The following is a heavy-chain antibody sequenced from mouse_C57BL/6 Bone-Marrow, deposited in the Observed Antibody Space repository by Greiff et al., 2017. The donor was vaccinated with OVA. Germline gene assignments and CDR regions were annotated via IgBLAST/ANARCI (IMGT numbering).Heavy chain of an antibody. Sequence: LQESGPELVKPGASVKISCKASGYTFTDYYINWVKQRPGQGLEWIGWIYPGSGNTKYNEKFKGKATLTVDTSSSTAYMQLSSLTSEDSAVYFCGREGTSSLVRVLDYWGQGTTLTVSS. CDR2: IYPGSGNT. J-gene: IGHJ2*01. CDR3: GREGTSSLVRVLDY. D-gene: IGHD2-14*01. V-gene: IGHV1-84*01. CDR1: GYTFTDYY.